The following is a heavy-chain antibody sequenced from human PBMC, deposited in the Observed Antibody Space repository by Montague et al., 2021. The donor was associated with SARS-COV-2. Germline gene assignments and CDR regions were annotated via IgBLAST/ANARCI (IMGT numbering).Heavy chain of an antibody. V-gene: IGHV4-4*07. D-gene: IGHD3-16*01. Sequence: SETLSLTCTVSGGSMRSYYWSWIRQPAGQGLEWIGRIYSSGSTNYNPSLNSRITMSVDTSRNQFSLKVTSVTAADTAVYYCARDLGAPDCYFDPWGQGTLVTVSS. CDR2: IYSSGST. CDR1: GGSMRSYY. CDR3: ARDLGAPDCYFDP. J-gene: IGHJ4*02.